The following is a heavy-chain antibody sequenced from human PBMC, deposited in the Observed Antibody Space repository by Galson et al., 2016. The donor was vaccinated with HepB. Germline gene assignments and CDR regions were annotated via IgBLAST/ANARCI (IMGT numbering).Heavy chain of an antibody. CDR3: ARETTVDAFDI. V-gene: IGHV3-21*01. Sequence: SLRLSCAGSGFTFSGFGMNWVRQAPGKGLEWVSSISRSSNYIDYADSVKGRFTVSRDNAKNSLYLQMNSLRAEDTAVYYCARETTVDAFDIWGQGTMVTVPS. D-gene: IGHD1-1*01. CDR2: ISRSSNYI. J-gene: IGHJ3*02. CDR1: GFTFSGFG.